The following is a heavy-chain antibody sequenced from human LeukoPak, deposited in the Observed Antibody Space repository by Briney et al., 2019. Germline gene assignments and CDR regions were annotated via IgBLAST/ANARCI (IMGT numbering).Heavy chain of an antibody. D-gene: IGHD3-16*01. J-gene: IGHJ3*02. V-gene: IGHV3-7*03. Sequence: GGSLRLSCAASGFIFKDYWMIWVRQAPGKGLEWVANIKQDGSEKYYVDSVKGRFTISRDNAENSLYLQMNSLRAEDTAVYYCARVGLWPAFDIWGQGTMVTVSS. CDR1: GFIFKDYW. CDR3: ARVGLWPAFDI. CDR2: IKQDGSEK.